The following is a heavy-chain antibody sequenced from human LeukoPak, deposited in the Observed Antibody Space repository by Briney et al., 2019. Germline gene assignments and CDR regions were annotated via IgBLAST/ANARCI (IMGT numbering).Heavy chain of an antibody. Sequence: PGGSLRLSCAASGFTFSSYGMTWVRQAPGKGLEWVSYISSSSSTIYYADSVKGRFTISRDNAKNSLYLQLNSLRAEDTAVYYCARDKIVGATKLDYWGQGTLVTVSS. CDR3: ARDKIVGATKLDY. J-gene: IGHJ4*02. D-gene: IGHD1-26*01. CDR1: GFTFSSYG. V-gene: IGHV3-48*01. CDR2: ISSSSSTI.